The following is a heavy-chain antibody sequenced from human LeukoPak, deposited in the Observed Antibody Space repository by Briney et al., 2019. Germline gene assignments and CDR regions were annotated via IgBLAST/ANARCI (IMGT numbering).Heavy chain of an antibody. V-gene: IGHV3-74*01. CDR1: GFTFSNYW. D-gene: IGHD6-13*01. CDR2: IKSDGSST. CDR3: ARGGDTSNWYPGYFDY. J-gene: IGHJ4*02. Sequence: SGGSLRLSCAASGFTFSNYWMHWVRQAPGKGPVWVSRIKSDGSSTRFADSVQGRFTISRDNGKNTVYLRMNSLRAEDTAVYYCARGGDTSNWYPGYFDYWGQGALVTVSS.